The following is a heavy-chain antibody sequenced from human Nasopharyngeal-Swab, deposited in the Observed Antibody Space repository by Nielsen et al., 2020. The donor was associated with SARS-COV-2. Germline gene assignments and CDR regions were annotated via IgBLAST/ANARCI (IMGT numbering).Heavy chain of an antibody. J-gene: IGHJ6*03. CDR3: ARGKVEYSSSSGGYYYYYMDV. CDR2: IIPIFGTA. CDR1: GGTFSSYA. Sequence: SVKVSCKASGGTFSSYAISWVRQAPGQGLEWMGGIIPIFGTANYAQKFQGRVTITADESTSTAYMELSSPRSEDTAVYYCARGKVEYSSSSGGYYYYYMDVWGKGTTVTVSS. D-gene: IGHD6-6*01. V-gene: IGHV1-69*13.